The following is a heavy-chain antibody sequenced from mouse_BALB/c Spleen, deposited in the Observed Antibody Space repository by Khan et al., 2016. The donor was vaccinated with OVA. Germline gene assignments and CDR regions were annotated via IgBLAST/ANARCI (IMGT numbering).Heavy chain of an antibody. J-gene: IGHJ3*01. Sequence: VQLKQSGPELMKPGASGKISCKASGYSFTTYYIYWVKQSHGKSLEWIGDIDPFSGDTTYNQKFKGMATLTVDKSSSTAYIHLSNLTSEDSAVYYCTRHGYVAWFAYWGQGTLVTVSA. V-gene: IGHV1S135*01. CDR2: IDPFSGDT. CDR1: GYSFTTYY. D-gene: IGHD2-2*01. CDR3: TRHGYVAWFAY.